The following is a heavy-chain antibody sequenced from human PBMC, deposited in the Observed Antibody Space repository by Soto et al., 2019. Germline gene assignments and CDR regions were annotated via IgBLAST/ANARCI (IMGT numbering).Heavy chain of an antibody. CDR2: IYYSGST. CDR1: VGSISSGAYD. V-gene: IGHV4-31*03. CDR3: GASDSSGYYSPAY. D-gene: IGHD3-22*01. Sequence: PSETLSLTCTLSVGSISSGAYDWSWIRQHPGKGLEWIGYIYYSGSTCYNPSLKSRVTISVDTSKNQFSLKLSSVTAADTAVYYCGASDSSGYYSPAYWGQGTMVTVSS. J-gene: IGHJ4*02.